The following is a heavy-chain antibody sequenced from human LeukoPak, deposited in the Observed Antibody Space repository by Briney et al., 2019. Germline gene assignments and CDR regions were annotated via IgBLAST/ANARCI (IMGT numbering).Heavy chain of an antibody. D-gene: IGHD3-16*02. J-gene: IGHJ4*02. CDR1: GFTFINYA. CDR2: ISCSGDTT. Sequence: GGSLRLSCAASGFTFINYAMSWVRQAPGKGLEWVSGISCSGDTTYYADSVKGRFTISRDNSKNTLFLQMNSLRAEDTAVYYCAKRGLRLGELSLYHDYWGQGTLVTVSS. CDR3: AKRGLRLGELSLYHDY. V-gene: IGHV3-23*01.